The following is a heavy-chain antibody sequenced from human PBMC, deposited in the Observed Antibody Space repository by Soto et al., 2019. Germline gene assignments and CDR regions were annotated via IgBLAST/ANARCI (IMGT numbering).Heavy chain of an antibody. V-gene: IGHV2-5*02. D-gene: IGHD6-19*01. CDR1: GFSLSTSGVG. J-gene: IGHJ5*02. CDR3: AHNTRVSGSLYSSGWYLEWFDP. CDR2: IYWDDDK. Sequence: SGPTLVNPTQTLTLTCTFSGFSLSTSGVGVGWIRQPPGKALEWLALIYWDDDKRYSPSLKSRLTITKDTSKNQVVLTMTNMDPVDTATYYCAHNTRVSGSLYSSGWYLEWFDPWGQGTLVTVSS.